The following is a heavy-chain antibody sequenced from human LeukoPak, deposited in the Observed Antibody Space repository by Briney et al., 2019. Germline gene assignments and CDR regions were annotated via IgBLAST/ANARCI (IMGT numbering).Heavy chain of an antibody. CDR3: ARGPYYYYYYGMDV. Sequence: ASVKVSCKASGGTFSSYAISWVRQAPGQGLEWMGRIIPILGIANYAQKFQGRVTITAGKSTSTAYMELSSLRSEDTAVYYCARGPYYYYYYGMDVWGQGTTVTVSS. CDR1: GGTFSSYA. V-gene: IGHV1-69*04. CDR2: IIPILGIA. J-gene: IGHJ6*02.